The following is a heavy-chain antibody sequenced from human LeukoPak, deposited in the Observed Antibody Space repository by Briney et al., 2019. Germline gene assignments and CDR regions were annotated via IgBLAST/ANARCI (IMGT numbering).Heavy chain of an antibody. CDR1: GFTFSSYW. V-gene: IGHV3-7*01. J-gene: IGHJ4*02. CDR2: IKQDGSEK. D-gene: IGHD3-3*01. CDR3: ARESDDFWSGYYPMIDY. Sequence: PGGSLRLSCAASGFTFSSYWMSWVRQAPGKGLEWVANIKQDGSEKYYVDSVKGRFAIPRDNAKNSLYLQMNSLRAEDTAVYYCARESDDFWSGYYPMIDYWGQGTLVTVSS.